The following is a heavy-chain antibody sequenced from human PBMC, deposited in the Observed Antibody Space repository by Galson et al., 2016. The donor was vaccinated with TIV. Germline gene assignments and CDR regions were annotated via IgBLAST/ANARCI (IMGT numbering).Heavy chain of an antibody. Sequence: SLRLSCAASGFTFSVFAMTWVRQAPGMGLEWVSAISGGGGSTYYADSVKGRFTISRDNSKNTLFLQMTSPRAEDTAVYYCTKVPSSGFSYYYGLDVWGQGTTVTVSS. J-gene: IGHJ6*02. CDR1: GFTFSVFA. D-gene: IGHD3-22*01. CDR2: ISGGGGST. CDR3: TKVPSSGFSYYYGLDV. V-gene: IGHV3-23*01.